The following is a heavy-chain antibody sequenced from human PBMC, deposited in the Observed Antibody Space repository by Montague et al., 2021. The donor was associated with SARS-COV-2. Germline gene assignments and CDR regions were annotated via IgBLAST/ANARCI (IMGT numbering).Heavy chain of an antibody. Sequence: SEILSLTFTVSGGSLSGHHWSWIRQPPGKGLEWIGYIFHSGNTNYNPSLKSRVTISVDTSKNQFSLRLTSVTAADTAVYYCARLNWDSDSVFDSWGQGAVVAVSS. D-gene: IGHD1/OR15-1a*01. V-gene: IGHV4-59*11. CDR1: GGSLSGHH. CDR3: ARLNWDSDSVFDS. J-gene: IGHJ4*02. CDR2: IFHSGNT.